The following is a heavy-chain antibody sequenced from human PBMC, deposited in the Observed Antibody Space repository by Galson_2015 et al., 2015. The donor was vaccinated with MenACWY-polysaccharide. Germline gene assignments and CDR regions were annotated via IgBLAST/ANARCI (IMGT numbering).Heavy chain of an antibody. D-gene: IGHD1-26*01. J-gene: IGHJ4*02. CDR1: GFTFSSYS. V-gene: IGHV3-48*02. Sequence: SLRLSCAASGFTFSSYSMNWVRQAPGKGLEWVSYISSGGTIYYADSVKGRFTIFRDNAKNSLYLQMNSLRDDDTAVYYCARVLKGLVGATPDYWGQGTLVTVPS. CDR3: ARVLKGLVGATPDY. CDR2: ISSGGTI.